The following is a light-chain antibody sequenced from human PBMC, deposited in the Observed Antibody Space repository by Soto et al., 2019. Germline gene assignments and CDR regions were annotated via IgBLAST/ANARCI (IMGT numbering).Light chain of an antibody. CDR1: QDISNY. CDR3: QQSYTVPIT. CDR2: AAS. Sequence: DIQMTQSPSSLSASVGDRFTITCQASQDISNYLNWYQQKPGKAPNVLIYAASSLQSGVPSRFSGSGSGTDFTLTISSLQPEDFATYYCQQSYTVPITFGQGTRLEIK. J-gene: IGKJ5*01. V-gene: IGKV1-39*01.